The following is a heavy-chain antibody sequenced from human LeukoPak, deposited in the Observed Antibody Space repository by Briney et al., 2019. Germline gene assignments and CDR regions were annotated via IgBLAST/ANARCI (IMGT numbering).Heavy chain of an antibody. Sequence: SETLSLTCTVSGGSISSSSHYWGWLRQPPGRGLEWVGSMYYRGSTYHNPSLKSRVTISVDTSKNQFSLKLSSVTAADTAVYYCATTTIRLGYWGQGTLVTVSS. CDR1: GGSISSSSHY. V-gene: IGHV4-39*07. J-gene: IGHJ4*02. CDR2: MYYRGST. CDR3: ATTTIRLGY. D-gene: IGHD1-26*01.